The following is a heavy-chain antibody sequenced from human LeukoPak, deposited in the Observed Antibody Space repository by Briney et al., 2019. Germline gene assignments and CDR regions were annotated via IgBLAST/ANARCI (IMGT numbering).Heavy chain of an antibody. D-gene: IGHD6-13*01. CDR3: ASGTSSSWYYYYMDV. J-gene: IGHJ6*03. CDR2: ISSSGSTI. Sequence: GGSLRLSCAASRFTFSNYEMNWVRQAPGKGLEWVSYISSSGSTIYYADSVKGRFTISRDNAKNSLYLQMNSLRAEDTAVYYCASGTSSSWYYYYMDVWGKGTTVTISS. V-gene: IGHV3-48*03. CDR1: RFTFSNYE.